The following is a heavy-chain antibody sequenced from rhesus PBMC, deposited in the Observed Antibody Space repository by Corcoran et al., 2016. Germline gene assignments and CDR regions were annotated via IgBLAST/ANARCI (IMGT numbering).Heavy chain of an antibody. CDR3: AKDLLREYSTYGLDS. J-gene: IGHJ6*01. D-gene: IGHD4-23*01. V-gene: IGHV3S25*01. CDR2: INSGGGST. CDR1: GFTFSSYG. Sequence: EVQLVESGGGLVQPGGSLRLSCAGSGFTFSSYGMSWVRGAPGKGLEWISAINSGGGSTNYADPVKGRFTITRDNSKNTLSLQMNSLRAEDTAVYYCAKDLLREYSTYGLDSWGQGVVVTVSS.